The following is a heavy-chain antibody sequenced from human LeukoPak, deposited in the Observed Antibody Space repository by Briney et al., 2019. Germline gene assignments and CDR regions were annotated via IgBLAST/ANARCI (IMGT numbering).Heavy chain of an antibody. CDR3: ARDSITMVREIRGNWFDP. V-gene: IGHV4-59*12. J-gene: IGHJ5*02. CDR1: GGSISNYY. Sequence: PSETLSLTCTVSGGSISNYYWSWIRQPPGKGLEWIGYIYYSENTNYNPSLKSRVTISVDTSKNQFSLKLSSVTAADTAVYYCARDSITMVREIRGNWFDPWGQGSLVTVSS. CDR2: IYYSENT. D-gene: IGHD3-10*01.